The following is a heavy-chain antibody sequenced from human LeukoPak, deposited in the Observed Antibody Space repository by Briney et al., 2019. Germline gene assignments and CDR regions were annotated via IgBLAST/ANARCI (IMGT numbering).Heavy chain of an antibody. CDR2: IYTSGST. J-gene: IGHJ4*02. Sequence: SETLSLTCTVSGGSISSGGYYWSWIRQPAWKGLEWIGRIYTSGSTNYNPSLKSRVTISVDTSKNQFSLKLSSVTAADTAVYYCASASGYFDYWGQGTLVTVSS. CDR3: ASASGYFDY. CDR1: GGSISSGGYY. V-gene: IGHV4-61*02.